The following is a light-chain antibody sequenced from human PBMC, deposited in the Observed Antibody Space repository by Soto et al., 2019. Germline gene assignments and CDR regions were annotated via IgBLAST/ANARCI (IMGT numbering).Light chain of an antibody. CDR1: SSDVGGYNY. J-gene: IGLJ1*01. CDR3: NSYTGSGIV. Sequence: QSALTQPASVSGSPGQSIPISCTATSSDVGGYNYVSWYQHHPGKAPKLMIYEVSNRPSGVSYRFSGSKSGNTASLTISGLQAEDEADYYCNSYTGSGIVFGTGTKVTVL. CDR2: EVS. V-gene: IGLV2-14*01.